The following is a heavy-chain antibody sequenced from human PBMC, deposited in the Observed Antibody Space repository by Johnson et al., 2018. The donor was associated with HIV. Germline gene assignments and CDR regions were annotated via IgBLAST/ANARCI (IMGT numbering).Heavy chain of an antibody. V-gene: IGHV3-23*04. CDR1: GFTFSSYA. D-gene: IGHD3-22*01. CDR2: ISGSGSST. Sequence: VQLVESGGGLVQPGGSLRLSCAASGFTFSSYAMAWVRQAPGKGLEWVSTISGSGSSTHYADSVKGRFTISRDNSKNTLYLQMNSLRAEDTAVYYCARDRSTPQPYYYDSSGYRGYSAFDIWGQGTMVTVSS. CDR3: ARDRSTPQPYYYDSSGYRGYSAFDI. J-gene: IGHJ3*02.